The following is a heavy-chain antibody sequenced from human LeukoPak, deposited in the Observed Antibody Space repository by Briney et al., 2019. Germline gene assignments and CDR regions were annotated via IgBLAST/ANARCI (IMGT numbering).Heavy chain of an antibody. CDR3: AKYYGDDPDYYYYMDV. D-gene: IGHD4-17*01. CDR1: GFTFSRYN. J-gene: IGHJ6*03. Sequence: PGGSLRLSCAASGFTFSRYNMNWVRQAPGKGLEWVSAISGSGYSTYYADSVKGRFTISRDNSKNTLYLQMNSLRAEDTAVYYCAKYYGDDPDYYYYMDVWGKGTTVTISS. V-gene: IGHV3-23*01. CDR2: ISGSGYST.